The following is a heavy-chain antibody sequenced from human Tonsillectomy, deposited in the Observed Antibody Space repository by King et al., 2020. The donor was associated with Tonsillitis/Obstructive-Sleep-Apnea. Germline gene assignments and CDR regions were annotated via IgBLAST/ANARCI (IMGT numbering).Heavy chain of an antibody. CDR2: ISGSGGST. J-gene: IGHJ3*02. Sequence: VQLVESGGGLVQPGGSLRLSCAASGFTFSTYAMSWVRQAPGKGLEWVSAISGSGGSTYYADSVKGRFTISRDNSKNTLYLQMNSLRAEDTAGYYCAGDIGSGPVANWFADGSYIRGQGKMVTVSS. D-gene: IGHD2-2*01. CDR1: GFTFSTYA. V-gene: IGHV3-23*04. CDR3: AGDIGSGPVANWFADGSYI.